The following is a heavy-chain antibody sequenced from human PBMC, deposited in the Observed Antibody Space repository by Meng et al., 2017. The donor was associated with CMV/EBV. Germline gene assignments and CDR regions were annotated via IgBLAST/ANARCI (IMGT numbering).Heavy chain of an antibody. CDR2: FSAYNDNT. V-gene: IGHV1-18*01. Sequence: GVEVKNLLAQVTAAYKAVGNSVACHAIGRVRQTPRHGLDWSGWFSAYNDNTNYAQKFQRGVTMTTDSSTRQAYMELRGMRSDDTAVYYCVRMELGGGSCYSDYWGQGTLVTVSS. CDR1: GNSVACHA. J-gene: IGHJ4*02. CDR3: VRMELGGGSCYSDY. D-gene: IGHD2-15*01.